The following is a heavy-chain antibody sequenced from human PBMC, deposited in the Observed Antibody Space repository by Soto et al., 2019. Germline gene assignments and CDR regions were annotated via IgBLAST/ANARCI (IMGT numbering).Heavy chain of an antibody. CDR3: AGVRQNYGAHYF. D-gene: IGHD4-17*01. Sequence: HPGGSLRLSCAASGFTFSQYAMHWVRQAPGKGLEYVSAIGGSGSSRFYGNSVKGRFTISRDNSKNTLYLQMDSLRAEDMAVYYCAGVRQNYGAHYFWGQGTLVTVSS. V-gene: IGHV3-64*01. CDR1: GFTFSQYA. J-gene: IGHJ4*02. CDR2: IGGSGSSR.